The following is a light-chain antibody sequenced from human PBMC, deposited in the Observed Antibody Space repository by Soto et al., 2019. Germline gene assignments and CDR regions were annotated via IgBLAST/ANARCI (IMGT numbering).Light chain of an antibody. CDR1: QSVSSY. CDR3: QQRTDWPYT. CDR2: DAS. J-gene: IGKJ2*01. Sequence: EIVLTQSPATLSLSPGGRATLSCRASQSVSSYLAWYQQKPSQAPRLLIYDASNRATGIPPRFSGSGSGTDFTLTISSREPEDFAIYYCQQRTDWPYTFGQGTKLEIK. V-gene: IGKV3-11*01.